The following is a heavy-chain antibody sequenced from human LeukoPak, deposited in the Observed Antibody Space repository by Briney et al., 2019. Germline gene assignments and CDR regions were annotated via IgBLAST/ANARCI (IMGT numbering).Heavy chain of an antibody. D-gene: IGHD4-17*01. V-gene: IGHV3-48*01. J-gene: IGHJ4*02. CDR1: GFTFSSYS. CDR3: ARETTGVDY. Sequence: GGSLRLSCAVSGFTFSSYSMNWVRQAPGKGLEWVSYISSSSSTIYYADSVKGRFTISGDNAKNSLYLQMNSLRAEDTAVYYCARETTGVDYWGQGTLVTVSS. CDR2: ISSSSSTI.